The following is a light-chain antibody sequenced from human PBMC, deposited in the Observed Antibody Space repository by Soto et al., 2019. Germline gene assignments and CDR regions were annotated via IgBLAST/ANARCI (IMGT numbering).Light chain of an antibody. CDR2: WAS. V-gene: IGKV4-1*01. CDR3: QQYYKTPLT. Sequence: DIVMTQSPDSLAVSLGERATINCKSSQSVLYSSDNKNYLAWYQQKPGQSPKLLCYWASTRESGVPARFSGSGSGTDFRLTISSLQAEDVAVYFCQQYYKTPLTFGGGTKVEIK. J-gene: IGKJ4*01. CDR1: QSVLYSSDNKNY.